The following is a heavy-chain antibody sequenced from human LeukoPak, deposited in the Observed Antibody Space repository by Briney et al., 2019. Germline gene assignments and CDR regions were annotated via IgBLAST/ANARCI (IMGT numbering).Heavy chain of an antibody. V-gene: IGHV4-39*01. CDR2: IYYMGST. D-gene: IGHD3-22*01. Sequence: PSETLSLTCIVSGGPHSIRSYYWGWIRQPPGKGLEGFGNIYYMGSTYYNTSLKSRGTIAVDTSKDQFSLKLSSVLAADTAVYYCARRSIRGGYDPYYFDYWGQGTLVTVSS. CDR3: ARRSIRGGYDPYYFDY. J-gene: IGHJ4*02. CDR1: GGPHSIRSYY.